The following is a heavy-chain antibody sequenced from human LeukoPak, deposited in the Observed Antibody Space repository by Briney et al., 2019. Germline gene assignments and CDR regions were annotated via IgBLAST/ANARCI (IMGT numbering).Heavy chain of an antibody. V-gene: IGHV7-4-1*02. Sequence: ASVKVSCKASGYTFTSYAMNWVRQAPGQGLEWMGWINTNTGNPTYAQGFTGRFVFSLDTSVSTAYLQISSLKAEDTAVYYCARDGNRYGDYGENLYYYYGMDVWGQGTTVTVSS. J-gene: IGHJ6*02. CDR1: GYTFTSYA. CDR3: ARDGNRYGDYGENLYYYYGMDV. D-gene: IGHD4-17*01. CDR2: INTNTGNP.